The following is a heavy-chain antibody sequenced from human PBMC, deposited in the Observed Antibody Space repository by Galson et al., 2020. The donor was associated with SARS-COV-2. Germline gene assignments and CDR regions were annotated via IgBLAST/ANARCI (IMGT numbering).Heavy chain of an antibody. Sequence: ETSETLSLTCSVSDGPMSSYYWSWIRQPPGKGLEWIGYISYSGSANYNPSLRSRVTISVDLSKNQFSLKVTSVTAADTAVYYFARDPAPLYGNNYYYGMEVWGRGTTVTVSS. J-gene: IGHJ6*02. D-gene: IGHD4-17*01. CDR3: ARDPAPLYGNNYYYGMEV. CDR1: DGPMSSYY. CDR2: ISYSGSA. V-gene: IGHV4-59*01.